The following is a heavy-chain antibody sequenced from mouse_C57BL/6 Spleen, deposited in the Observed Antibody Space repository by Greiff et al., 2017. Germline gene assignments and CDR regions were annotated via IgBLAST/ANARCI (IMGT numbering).Heavy chain of an antibody. CDR3: ARDTEYYAMDY. J-gene: IGHJ4*01. Sequence: EVQRVESGGGLVKPGGSLKLSCAASGFTFSSYAMSWVRQTPEKRLEWVATISDGGSYTYYPDNVKGRFTISRDNAKNNLYLQMSHLKSEDTAMYYCARDTEYYAMDYWGQGTSVTVSS. CDR2: ISDGGSYT. CDR1: GFTFSSYA. V-gene: IGHV5-4*01.